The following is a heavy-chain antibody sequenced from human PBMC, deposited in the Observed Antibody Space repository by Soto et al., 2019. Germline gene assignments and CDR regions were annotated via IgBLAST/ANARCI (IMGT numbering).Heavy chain of an antibody. CDR3: ARELRTGVV. Sequence: EVQLVESGGGLVQPGGSLRLSCAASGFTFSSYSMNWVRQAPGKGLEWVSYISSSSSTIYYADSVKGRFTISRDNAKNSLYLQMNSLRAEDTAVYYCARELRTGVVWGRGTTVTVSS. D-gene: IGHD1-1*01. J-gene: IGHJ6*02. CDR2: ISSSSSTI. V-gene: IGHV3-48*01. CDR1: GFTFSSYS.